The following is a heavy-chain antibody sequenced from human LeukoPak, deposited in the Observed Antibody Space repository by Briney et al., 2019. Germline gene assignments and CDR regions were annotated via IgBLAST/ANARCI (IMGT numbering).Heavy chain of an antibody. V-gene: IGHV3-53*01. CDR1: GFTVSSNY. CDR2: IYSGGST. CDR3: ARYMVRTPYYYYYGMDV. Sequence: PGGSLRLSCAASGFTVSSNYMSWVRQAPGKGLEWVSVIYSGGSTYYADSVEGRFTISRDNSKNTLYLQMNSLRAEDTAVYYCARYMVRTPYYYYYGMDVWGQGTTVTVSS. D-gene: IGHD3-10*01. J-gene: IGHJ6*02.